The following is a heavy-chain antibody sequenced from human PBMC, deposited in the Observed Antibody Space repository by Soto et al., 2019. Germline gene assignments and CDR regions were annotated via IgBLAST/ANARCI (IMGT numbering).Heavy chain of an antibody. D-gene: IGHD3-16*01. Sequence: SETLFLTCSGSGHSDTTKDFFWRCLRQAPWKGLEWIAYIYHGGTAHYNPAFRRRVTMSADTAKTQFSLKLASVTAADTAVYYCARGRTNFFGAGSALDYWGQGTTVTVSS. V-gene: IGHV4-30-4*01. CDR3: ARGRTNFFGAGSALDY. CDR1: GHSDTTKDFF. CDR2: IYHGGTA. J-gene: IGHJ4*02.